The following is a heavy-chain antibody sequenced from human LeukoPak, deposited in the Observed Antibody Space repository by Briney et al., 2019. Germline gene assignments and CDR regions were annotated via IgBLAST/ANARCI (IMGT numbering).Heavy chain of an antibody. J-gene: IGHJ3*02. CDR2: IIRSSSTI. V-gene: IGHV3-48*01. Sequence: GGSLRPSCAASGFTFSNYSMNWVRQAPGKGLEWVSYIIRSSSTIYYADSVKGRFTISRDNAKNSLYLQMNSLRAEDTAVYYCARAKRNGFDIWGQGTMVTVSS. CDR1: GFTFSNYS. CDR3: ARAKRNGFDI.